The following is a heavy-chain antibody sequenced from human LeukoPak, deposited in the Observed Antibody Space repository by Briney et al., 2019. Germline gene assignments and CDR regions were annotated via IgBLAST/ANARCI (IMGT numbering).Heavy chain of an antibody. CDR3: ARSQVNYYDSSGYGSDWYFDL. J-gene: IGHJ2*01. V-gene: IGHV3-13*01. Sequence: PGGSLRLSCAASGFTFSSYDMHWVRQATGKGLEWVSAIGTAGDTYYPGSVKGRFTISRENAKNSLYLQMNSLRAGDTAVYYCARSQVNYYDSSGYGSDWYFDLWGRGTLVTVSS. CDR2: IGTAGDT. D-gene: IGHD3-22*01. CDR1: GFTFSSYD.